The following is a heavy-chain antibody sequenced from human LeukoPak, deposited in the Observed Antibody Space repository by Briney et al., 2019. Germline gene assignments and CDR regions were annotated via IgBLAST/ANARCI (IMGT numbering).Heavy chain of an antibody. D-gene: IGHD3-3*01. CDR3: ARDDGYDFWSGYYNDHYYYYGMDV. CDR2: ISYDGSTK. Sequence: PGRSLRLSCAASGFTFSSYGIHWVRQAPGKGLEWVAFISYDGSTKYYADSVEGRFTISRDNAKNSLYLQMNSLRAEDTAVYYCARDDGYDFWSGYYNDHYYYYGMDVWGQGTTVTVSS. CDR1: GFTFSSYG. V-gene: IGHV3-30*03. J-gene: IGHJ6*02.